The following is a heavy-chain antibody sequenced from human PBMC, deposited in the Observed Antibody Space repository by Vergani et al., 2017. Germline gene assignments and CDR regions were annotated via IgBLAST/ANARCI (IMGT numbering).Heavy chain of an antibody. V-gene: IGHV3-33*01. CDR1: GFIFKNHG. J-gene: IGHJ4*02. CDR3: VRHSWFRSCKSVNCSSWDY. D-gene: IGHD2/OR15-2a*01. Sequence: QVQLVESGGGVVQPGTSLRLSCAASGFIFKNHGMQWVRQAPGKGLEWVALIWDDGSKKNYGDSMKGRFTISRDNSKDTLYLEMKSLRCEDSAVYYCVRHSWFRSCKSVNCSSWDYWGQGAPVTVSS. CDR2: IWDDGSKK.